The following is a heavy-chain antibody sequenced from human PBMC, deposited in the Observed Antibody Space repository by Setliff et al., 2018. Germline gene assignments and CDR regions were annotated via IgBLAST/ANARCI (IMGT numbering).Heavy chain of an antibody. CDR2: IYFTGNT. J-gene: IGHJ2*01. CDR3: ARLYGGYSGYWYFDL. D-gene: IGHD5-12*01. Sequence: KTSETLSLTCTVSGFSVSSGYYWGWVRQPPGKGLEWIGSIYFTGNTYYNPSLKSRVTVSVDTSRNQFPLTLNSVTAGDTAVYYCARLYGGYSGYWYFDLWGRGTLVTVSS. CDR1: GFSVSSGYY. V-gene: IGHV4-38-2*02.